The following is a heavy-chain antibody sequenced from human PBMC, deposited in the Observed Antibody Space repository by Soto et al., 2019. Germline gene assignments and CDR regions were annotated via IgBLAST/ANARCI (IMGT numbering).Heavy chain of an antibody. CDR2: ISGSGGST. CDR1: GSTFSRYA. CDR3: AYSSTPFDY. V-gene: IGHV3-23*01. D-gene: IGHD6-13*01. Sequence: EVKLLESGGGLVQPGGSLRLSCAASGSTFSRYAMSWVRQAPGKGLEWVSAISGSGGSTYYADSVKGRFTISRDNSKNTLYLQINSLRAEDTAVYYCAYSSTPFDYWGQGTLVTVSS. J-gene: IGHJ4*02.